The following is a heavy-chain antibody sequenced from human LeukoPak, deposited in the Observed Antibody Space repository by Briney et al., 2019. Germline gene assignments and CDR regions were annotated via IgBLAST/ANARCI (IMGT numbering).Heavy chain of an antibody. D-gene: IGHD3-22*01. CDR2: IYYSGST. Sequence: SETLSLTCTVSGGSISTYYWSWIRRPPRKGLEWIGYIYYSGSTNYKPSLKSRVTISLDTSTNQFSLKLNSVSAADRAMYYCARSPSPNYYDLLDYWAQGTVVTVSS. CDR3: ARSPSPNYYDLLDY. J-gene: IGHJ4*02. V-gene: IGHV4-59*01. CDR1: GGSISTYY.